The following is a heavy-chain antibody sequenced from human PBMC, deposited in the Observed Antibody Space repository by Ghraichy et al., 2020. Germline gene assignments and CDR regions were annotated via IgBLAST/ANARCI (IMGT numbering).Heavy chain of an antibody. D-gene: IGHD6-19*01. CDR3: ARVSEHSSGWLSSYYYYCMHV. CDR2: ISTYNGNA. J-gene: IGHJ6*02. V-gene: IGHV1-18*04. CDR1: GYSFTSYG. Sequence: ASVKVSCKASGYSFTSYGFNWVRQAPGQGLEWMGWISTYNGNANYAQKFQGRVTMTTDTSTTTVYMELRNLRSDDTAVYFCARVSEHSSGWLSSYYYYCMHVWGQGTTLTVSS.